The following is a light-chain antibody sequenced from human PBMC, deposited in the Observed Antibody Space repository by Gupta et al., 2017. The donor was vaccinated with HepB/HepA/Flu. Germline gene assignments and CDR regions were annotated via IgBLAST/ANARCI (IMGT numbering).Light chain of an antibody. CDR3: QQHDSPPIT. CDR1: QTIRTS. CDR2: AAS. J-gene: IGKJ4*01. Sequence: DIQMTQSPSSLSASVGDRVTITCRASQTIRTSLNWYQQKPGKAPKLLIYAASSLHSGVPSRFSGGGSGTDFTLTISRLQPEDFAVYYCQQHDSPPITFGGGTRVDIK. V-gene: IGKV1-39*01.